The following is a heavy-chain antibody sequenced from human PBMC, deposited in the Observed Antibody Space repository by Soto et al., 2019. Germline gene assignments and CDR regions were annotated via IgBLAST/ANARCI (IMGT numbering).Heavy chain of an antibody. D-gene: IGHD3-16*01. Sequence: QVRLVQSGAEVKMPGASVKFSCKAFGYTFISNAIHWVRQAPGQRLEWMGWINTVNGNTKYSQTFQGRVTINRDTSASTVYMELSGLRSDDTAVYYCARGAYPPESNYYYGMDVWGQGTTVTVS. CDR3: ARGAYPPESNYYYGMDV. V-gene: IGHV1-3*04. J-gene: IGHJ6*02. CDR1: GYTFISNA. CDR2: INTVNGNT.